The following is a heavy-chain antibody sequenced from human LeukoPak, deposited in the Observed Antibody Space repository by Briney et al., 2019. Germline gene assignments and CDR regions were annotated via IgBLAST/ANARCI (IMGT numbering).Heavy chain of an antibody. D-gene: IGHD3-10*01. CDR3: ARDPYYHAFDI. V-gene: IGHV4-34*01. Sequence: SETLSLTCAVYGGPFSGYYWSWIRQPPGKGLEWIGEINHSGSTNYNPSLKSRVTISVDTSKNQFSLKLSSVTAADTAVYYCARDPYYHAFDIWGQGTMVTVSS. CDR2: INHSGST. CDR1: GGPFSGYY. J-gene: IGHJ3*02.